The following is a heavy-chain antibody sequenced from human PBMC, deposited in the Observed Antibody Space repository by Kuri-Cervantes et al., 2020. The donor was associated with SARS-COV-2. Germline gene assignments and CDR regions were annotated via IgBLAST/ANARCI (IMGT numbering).Heavy chain of an antibody. J-gene: IGHJ4*02. CDR3: ARTVTTTPDY. D-gene: IGHD4-11*01. V-gene: IGHV4-39*01. CDR2: IYYSGST. CDR1: GGSISSSSYY. Sequence: GSLRLSCTVSGGSISSSSYYWGWIRQPPGKGLEWIGSIYYSGSTYYNPSLKSRVTISVDTSKNQFSLKLSSVTAADTAVYYCARTVTTTPDYWGKGTLVTVSS.